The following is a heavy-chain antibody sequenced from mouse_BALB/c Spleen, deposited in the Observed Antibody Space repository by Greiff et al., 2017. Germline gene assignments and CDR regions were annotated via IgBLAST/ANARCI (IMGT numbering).Heavy chain of an antibody. CDR3: ARAYGNYVNWYFDV. J-gene: IGHJ1*01. V-gene: IGHV5-6-3*01. Sequence: EVQGVESGGGLVQPGGSLKLSCAASGFTFSSYGMSWVRQTPDKRLELVATINSNGGSTYYPDSVKGRFTISRDNAKNTLYLQMSSLKSEDTAMYYCARAYGNYVNWYFDVWGAGTTVTVSS. CDR2: INSNGGST. D-gene: IGHD2-1*01. CDR1: GFTFSSYG.